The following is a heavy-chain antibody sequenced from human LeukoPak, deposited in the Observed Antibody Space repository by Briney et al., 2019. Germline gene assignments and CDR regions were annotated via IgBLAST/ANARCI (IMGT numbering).Heavy chain of an antibody. D-gene: IGHD3-3*01. CDR2: IKQDGSEK. Sequence: GGSLRLSCAASGFSLSRYWMSWVRQAPGKGLEWVANIKQDGSEKYYVDSVKGRFTISRDNAKNSLYLQMNTLRPEDTAVYYCARERQNKDFWSGGDYWGQGTLVTVSS. V-gene: IGHV3-7*01. CDR3: ARERQNKDFWSGGDY. J-gene: IGHJ4*02. CDR1: GFSLSRYW.